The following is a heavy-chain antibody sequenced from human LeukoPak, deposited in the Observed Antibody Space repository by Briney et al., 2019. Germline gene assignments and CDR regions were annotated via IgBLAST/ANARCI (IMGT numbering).Heavy chain of an antibody. CDR1: SGSTSSYY. D-gene: IGHD4-17*01. J-gene: IGHJ5*02. Sequence: AAETLSLTCTVSSGSTSSYYWSWIRQPPGKGLEWIGYINYSGSTYNPSLKSRVTMSVDTSKNQFSLKLSSVTAADTAVYYCARVVYGDYAGDIYNWFDPWGQGTQVTVSS. V-gene: IGHV4-59*01. CDR2: INYSGST. CDR3: ARVVYGDYAGDIYNWFDP.